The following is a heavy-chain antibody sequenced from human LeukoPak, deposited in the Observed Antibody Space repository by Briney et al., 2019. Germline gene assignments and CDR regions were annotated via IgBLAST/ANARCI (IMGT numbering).Heavy chain of an antibody. V-gene: IGHV3-74*01. CDR2: VNSDGSST. J-gene: IGHJ4*02. D-gene: IGHD5-24*01. CDR1: GFTFSSYW. Sequence: PGGSLRLSCAASGFTFSSYWMHWARQAPGKGLVWVSRVNSDGSSTSYADSVKGRFAISRDNAKNTLYLRMNSLRAEDTAVYYCAREVEMATINYWGQGTLVTVSS. CDR3: AREVEMATINY.